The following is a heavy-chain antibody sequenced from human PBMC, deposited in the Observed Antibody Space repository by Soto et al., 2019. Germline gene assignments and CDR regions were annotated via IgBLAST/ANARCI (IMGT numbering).Heavy chain of an antibody. CDR3: AVFDYYYDSSGYYPKFYYYYGMDV. CDR1: GYTFTGYY. D-gene: IGHD3-22*01. V-gene: IGHV1-2*02. Sequence: ASVKVSCKASGYTFTGYYMHWVRQAPGQGLEWMGWINPNSGGTNYAQKFQGRVTMTRDTSISTAYMELSRLRSDDTAVYYCAVFDYYYDSSGYYPKFYYYYGMDVWGQGTTVTVSS. J-gene: IGHJ6*02. CDR2: INPNSGGT.